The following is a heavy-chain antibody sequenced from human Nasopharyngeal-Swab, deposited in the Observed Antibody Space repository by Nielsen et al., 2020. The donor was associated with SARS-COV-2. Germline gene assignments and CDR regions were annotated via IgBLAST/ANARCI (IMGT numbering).Heavy chain of an antibody. CDR3: ARLAAAGTLLSWMDY. Sequence: GESLKISCYGSGYTFTSHWIGRVRQMPGKGLEWMGIIYPGDSDTRYSPSFQGQVTISADKSISTAYLQWSSLKASDTAMYYCARLAAAGTLLSWMDYWGQGTLVTVSS. V-gene: IGHV5-51*01. J-gene: IGHJ4*02. CDR1: GYTFTSHW. D-gene: IGHD6-13*01. CDR2: IYPGDSDT.